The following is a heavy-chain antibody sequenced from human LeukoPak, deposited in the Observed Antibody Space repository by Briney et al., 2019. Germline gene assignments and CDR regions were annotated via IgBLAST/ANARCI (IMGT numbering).Heavy chain of an antibody. CDR2: ISVSGGST. V-gene: IGHV3-23*01. CDR3: AKDQSGYDCAYSDN. D-gene: IGHD5-12*01. J-gene: IGHJ4*02. Sequence: KGLEWVSGISVSGGSTYYTDSVKARFTISRDNSKHTLYLQVNSLRADDTAIYYCAKDQSGYDCAYSDNWGQGILVTGSS.